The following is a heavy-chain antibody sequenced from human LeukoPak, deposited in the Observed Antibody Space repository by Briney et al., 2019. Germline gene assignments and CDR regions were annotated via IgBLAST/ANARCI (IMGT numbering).Heavy chain of an antibody. CDR1: TFTKAW. D-gene: IGHD6-13*01. CDR3: ARTIAAAEYFQH. V-gene: IGHV3-21*01. Sequence: GGSLRLSCVVSTFTKAWMNWVRQAPGKGLEWVSSISSSSSYIYYADSVKGRFTISRDNAKNSLYLQMNSLRAEDTAVYYCARTIAAAEYFQHWGQGTLVTVSS. J-gene: IGHJ1*01. CDR2: ISSSSSYI.